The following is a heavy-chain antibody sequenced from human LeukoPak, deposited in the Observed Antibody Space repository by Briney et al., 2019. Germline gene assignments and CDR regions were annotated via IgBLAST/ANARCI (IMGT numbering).Heavy chain of an antibody. D-gene: IGHD3-9*01. J-gene: IGHJ4*02. Sequence: GGSLRLSCAASGFTFSSYAMSWVRQAPGKGLEWISAISGSGGSTYYADSVKGRFTISRDNSKNTLYLQMNSLRAEDTAVYYCAKDLRYFDWLPPGTLDYWGQGTLVTVSS. V-gene: IGHV3-23*01. CDR1: GFTFSSYA. CDR2: ISGSGGST. CDR3: AKDLRYFDWLPPGTLDY.